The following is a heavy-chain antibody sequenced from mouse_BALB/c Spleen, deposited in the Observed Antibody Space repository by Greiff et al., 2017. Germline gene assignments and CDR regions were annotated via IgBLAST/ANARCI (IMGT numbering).Heavy chain of an antibody. V-gene: IGHV5-4*02. CDR3: ARDDYGFAY. CDR1: GFTFSDYY. Sequence: DVHLVESGGGLVKPGGSLKLSCAASGFTFSDYYMYWVRQTPEKRLEWVATISDGGSYTYYPDSVKGRFTISRDNAKNNLYLQMSSLKSEDTAMYYCARDDYGFAYWGQGTLVTVSA. D-gene: IGHD2-4*01. CDR2: ISDGGSYT. J-gene: IGHJ3*01.